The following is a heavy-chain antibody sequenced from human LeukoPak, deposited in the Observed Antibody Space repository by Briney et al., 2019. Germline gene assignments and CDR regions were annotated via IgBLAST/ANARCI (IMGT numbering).Heavy chain of an antibody. D-gene: IGHD6-19*01. CDR3: ARANGWYLRNYFDY. CDR1: GFMFSSHN. CDR2: LSSSGSTI. J-gene: IGHJ4*02. V-gene: IGHV3-48*01. Sequence: TGGSLRLSCVASGFMFSSHNMNWVRQAPGKGLEWISYLSSSGSTIYYEDSVQGRFTISRDNAKKSLYLQMDSLRAEDTAVYYCARANGWYLRNYFDYWGQGILVTVSS.